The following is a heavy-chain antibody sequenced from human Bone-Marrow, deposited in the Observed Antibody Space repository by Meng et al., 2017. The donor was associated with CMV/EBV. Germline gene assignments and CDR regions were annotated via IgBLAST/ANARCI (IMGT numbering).Heavy chain of an antibody. CDR3: ATLTTTWGGLDGFDV. CDR1: SASISSDNW. Sequence: SETLSLTSAVSSASISSDNWWSWVRQPPGKGLEWIGEIYHSGTCNYNPSLKSRVNISVDKSKNRFSLNLTSMTAADTAMYFCATLTTTWGGLDGFDVWGQGTMITVSS. CDR2: IYHSGTC. V-gene: IGHV4-4*02. D-gene: IGHD3-16*01. J-gene: IGHJ3*01.